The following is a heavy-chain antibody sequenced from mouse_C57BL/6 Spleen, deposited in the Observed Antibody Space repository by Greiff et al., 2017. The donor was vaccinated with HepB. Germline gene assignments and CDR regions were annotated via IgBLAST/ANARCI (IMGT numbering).Heavy chain of an antibody. CDR2: IRSKSNNYAT. Sequence: EVQLVESGGGLVQPKGPLKLSCAASGFSFNTYAMNWVRQAPGKGLEWVARIRSKSNNYATYYADSVKDRFTISRDDSESMLYLQMNNLKTEDTAMYYCVRQGVVAPFDYWGQGTTLTVSS. V-gene: IGHV10-1*01. D-gene: IGHD1-1*01. CDR3: VRQGVVAPFDY. J-gene: IGHJ2*01. CDR1: GFSFNTYA.